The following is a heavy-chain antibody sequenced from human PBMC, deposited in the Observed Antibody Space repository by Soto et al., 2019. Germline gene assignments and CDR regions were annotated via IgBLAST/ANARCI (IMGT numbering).Heavy chain of an antibody. CDR3: ARVGVVVYYYYGMDV. V-gene: IGHV1-2*02. CDR1: GYTFTGYY. Sequence: GASVKVSCKASGYTFTGYYMHWVRQAPGQGLEWMGWINPNSGGTNYAQKFQGRVTMTRDTSISTAYMELSRLRSDDKAVYYCARVGVVVYYYYGMDVWGQGTTVTVSS. CDR2: INPNSGGT. J-gene: IGHJ6*02. D-gene: IGHD2-15*01.